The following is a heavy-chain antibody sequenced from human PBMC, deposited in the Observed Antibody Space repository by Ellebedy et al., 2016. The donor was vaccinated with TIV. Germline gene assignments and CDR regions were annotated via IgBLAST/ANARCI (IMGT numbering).Heavy chain of an antibody. V-gene: IGHV3-73*01. CDR2: IRDKANSYAT. CDR3: TRHPSSSSSGHYYYAMDV. D-gene: IGHD6-6*01. Sequence: GGSLRLSXAASGFTFSDSAMHWVRQGSGKGLEWVGRIRDKANSYATAYAASVKGRFIISRDDSKNTAYLQMNSPKTEDTAVYYCTRHPSSSSSGHYYYAMDVWGQGTTVTVSS. J-gene: IGHJ6*02. CDR1: GFTFSDSA.